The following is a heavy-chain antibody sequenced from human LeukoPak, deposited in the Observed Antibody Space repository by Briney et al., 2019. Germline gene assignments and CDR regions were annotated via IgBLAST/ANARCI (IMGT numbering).Heavy chain of an antibody. CDR2: ISSSSSYI. J-gene: IGHJ6*02. V-gene: IGHV3-21*01. D-gene: IGHD3-10*01. CDR1: GFTFSSYS. Sequence: GGSLRFSCAASGFTFSSYSMNWVRQAPGKGLEWVSSISSSSSYIYYADSVKGRFTISRDNAKNSLYLQMNSLRAEDTAVYYCARVGDYGSGSYYYYYYGMNVWGQGTTVTVSS. CDR3: ARVGDYGSGSYYYYYYGMNV.